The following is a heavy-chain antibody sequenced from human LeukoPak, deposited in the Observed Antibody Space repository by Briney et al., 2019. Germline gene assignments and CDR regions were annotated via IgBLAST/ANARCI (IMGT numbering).Heavy chain of an antibody. D-gene: IGHD2-15*01. V-gene: IGHV3-30*02. CDR1: GFTFSSYG. Sequence: GGSLRLSCAASGFTFSSYGMHWVRQAPGKGLEWVAFIRYDGSNNYYADSVKGRFTISRDNSKNTLYLQMNSLRAEDTAVYYCAKDYLGYCSGGSCYLYYYYMDVWGKGTTVTISS. J-gene: IGHJ6*03. CDR3: AKDYLGYCSGGSCYLYYYYMDV. CDR2: IRYDGSNN.